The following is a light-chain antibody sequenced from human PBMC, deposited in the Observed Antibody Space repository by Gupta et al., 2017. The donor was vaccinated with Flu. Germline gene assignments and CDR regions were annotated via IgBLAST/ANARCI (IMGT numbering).Light chain of an antibody. CDR1: TSDVGGYNS. Sequence: QSALTQPASGSGSPGQSITISCTGTTSDVGGYNSVAWYQQRPGTAPKLRIYDVSNRPSGISTRFSGSKSGNTASLTISGLQAEDEADYYGSSYTSGSTLVGAFGGGTKLTVL. V-gene: IGLV2-14*01. CDR3: SSYTSGSTLVGA. J-gene: IGLJ2*01. CDR2: DVS.